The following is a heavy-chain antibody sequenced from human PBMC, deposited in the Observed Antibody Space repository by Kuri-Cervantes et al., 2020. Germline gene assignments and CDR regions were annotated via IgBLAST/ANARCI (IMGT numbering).Heavy chain of an antibody. CDR1: GYTFTNYY. Sequence: ASVKVSCKASGYTFTNYYMHWVRQAPGQGLEWMGIINPSGGSTSYAQKLQGRVTMTRDTSTSTVYMELNSRRSEDTAVYYCARGRPLYASGPFDPWGQGTLVTVSS. D-gene: IGHD3-10*01. CDR2: INPSGGST. CDR3: ARGRPLYASGPFDP. J-gene: IGHJ5*02. V-gene: IGHV1-46*04.